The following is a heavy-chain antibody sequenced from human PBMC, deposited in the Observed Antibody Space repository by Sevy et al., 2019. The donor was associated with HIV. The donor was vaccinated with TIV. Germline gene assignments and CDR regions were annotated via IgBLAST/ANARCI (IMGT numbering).Heavy chain of an antibody. D-gene: IGHD3-22*01. CDR1: AGSLTSEAYY. V-gene: IGHV4-31*03. CDR3: VSHYDTSGYYFDY. CDR2: IYHSGTT. Sequence: SETLSLTCSVSAGSLTSEAYYWSWIRQHPGKGLEWLGYIYHSGTTYYNPSLKSRVTMSIDTSKEYFSLNLSSVTAAVTAVYYCVSHYDTSGYYFDYWGQGTLVTVSS. J-gene: IGHJ4*02.